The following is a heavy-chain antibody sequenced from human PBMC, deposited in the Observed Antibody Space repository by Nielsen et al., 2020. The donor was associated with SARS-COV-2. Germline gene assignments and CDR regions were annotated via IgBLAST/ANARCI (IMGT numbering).Heavy chain of an antibody. CDR3: ARLSNFWSGYNDY. J-gene: IGHJ4*02. Sequence: GGSLRLSCAASGFIFGTYGMHWVRQAPGKGLEWVAGIWYDGSNENYAESVKGRFTISRDNSKNTLFLQMDSLTADDTAVYFCARLSNFWSGYNDYWGQGTLVTVSS. V-gene: IGHV3-33*01. D-gene: IGHD3-3*01. CDR2: IWYDGSNE. CDR1: GFIFGTYG.